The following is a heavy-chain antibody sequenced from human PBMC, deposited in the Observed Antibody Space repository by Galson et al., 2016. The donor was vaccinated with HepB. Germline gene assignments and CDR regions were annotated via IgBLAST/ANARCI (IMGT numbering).Heavy chain of an antibody. D-gene: IGHD6-13*01. CDR2: IFHSGST. CDR1: GGSISRNNW. Sequence: SETLSLTCAVSGGSISRNNWWSWVRQPPGKRLEWIGEIFHSGSTNYNPSLKSRVTMSVDMSKNHVSLKLISVTAADTAMYYCASYLVQSWARSDALDTWGLGTMVTVSS. CDR3: ASYLVQSWARSDALDT. J-gene: IGHJ3*02. V-gene: IGHV4-4*02.